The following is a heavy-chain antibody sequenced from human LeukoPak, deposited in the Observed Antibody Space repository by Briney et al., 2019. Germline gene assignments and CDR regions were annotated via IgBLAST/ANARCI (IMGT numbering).Heavy chain of an antibody. CDR1: GYTFTSYG. V-gene: IGHV1-18*01. J-gene: IGHJ4*02. D-gene: IGHD3-22*01. CDR2: ISAYNGNT. CDR3: ARGYKGRDSSGYYGY. Sequence: ASVKVSCKASGYTFTSYGISWVRQAPGQGLEWMGWISAYNGNTNYAQKFQGRVTMTRDTSTSTVYMELSSLRSEDTAVYYCARGYKGRDSSGYYGYWGQGTLVTVSS.